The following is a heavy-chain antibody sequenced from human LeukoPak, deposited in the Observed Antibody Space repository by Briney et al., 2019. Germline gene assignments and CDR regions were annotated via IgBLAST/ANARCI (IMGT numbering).Heavy chain of an antibody. CDR2: IYYSGST. V-gene: IGHV4-59*01. D-gene: IGHD3-10*01. Sequence: SETLSLTCTVSGGSISSYYWSWIRQPPGKGLEWIGYIYYSGSTNYNPSLKSRVTISVDTSKNQFSLKLSSVTAADTAVYYCARVGYYGSRSLIYFDYWGQGTLVTVSS. J-gene: IGHJ4*02. CDR1: GGSISSYY. CDR3: ARVGYYGSRSLIYFDY.